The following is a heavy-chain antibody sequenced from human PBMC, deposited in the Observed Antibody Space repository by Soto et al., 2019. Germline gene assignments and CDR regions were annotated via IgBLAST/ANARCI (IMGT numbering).Heavy chain of an antibody. D-gene: IGHD6-19*01. Sequence: GGSRRVSWTASGVTLSVYTMSWVRQAPGKGLEWVGSIRSDAYVATTEYAASVTDRFIISRDDSKSIAYLQMNSLKSEDTAVYYCTSVREWLIRLRLRYSSMDVWGQLTTLTVSS. J-gene: IGHJ6*02. V-gene: IGHV3-49*04. CDR2: IRSDAYVATT. CDR1: GVTLSVYT. CDR3: TSVREWLIRLRLRYSSMDV.